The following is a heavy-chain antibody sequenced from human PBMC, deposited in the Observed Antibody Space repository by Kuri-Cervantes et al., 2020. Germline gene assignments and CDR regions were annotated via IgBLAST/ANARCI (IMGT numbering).Heavy chain of an antibody. Sequence: GESLKISCAASGFTFSSYAMHWVRQAPGKGLEWVAVISYDGSNKYYADSVKGRFTISRDNSKNTLYLQMNSLRADDTAVYYCARPRHSASWYEFDYWGQGTLVPSPQ. D-gene: IGHD6-13*01. CDR3: ARPRHSASWYEFDY. J-gene: IGHJ4*02. CDR1: GFTFSSYA. V-gene: IGHV3-30-3*01. CDR2: ISYDGSNK.